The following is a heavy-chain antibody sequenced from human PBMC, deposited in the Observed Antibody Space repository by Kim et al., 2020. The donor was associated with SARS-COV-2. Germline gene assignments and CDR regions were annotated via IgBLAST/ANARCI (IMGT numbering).Heavy chain of an antibody. D-gene: IGHD6-13*01. CDR2: ISGGGGRT. V-gene: IGHV3-23*01. CDR1: GFTFTNYA. Sequence: GGSLRLSCAASGFTFTNYAMSWVRQAPGKGLEWVSTISGGGGRTYYADSVKGRFTMSRDNSKNTLYLQMNSLRVEDTAVYYCAKVFSPMYNSSWYFPFDYWGQGTLVTVSS. CDR3: AKVFSPMYNSSWYFPFDY. J-gene: IGHJ4*02.